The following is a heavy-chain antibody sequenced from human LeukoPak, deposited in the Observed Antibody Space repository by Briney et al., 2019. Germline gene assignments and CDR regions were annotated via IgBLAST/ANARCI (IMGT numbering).Heavy chain of an antibody. Sequence: GRSLRLSCAASGFTFDDYAMHWVRQAPGKGLEWVSGISWNSGSIGYADSVKGRFTISRDNAKNSLYLQMNSLRAEDTAVYYCAGHNDYGDYLTWSLNFWGQGTLVTVSS. V-gene: IGHV3-9*01. CDR1: GFTFDDYA. D-gene: IGHD4-17*01. J-gene: IGHJ4*02. CDR2: ISWNSGSI. CDR3: AGHNDYGDYLTWSLNF.